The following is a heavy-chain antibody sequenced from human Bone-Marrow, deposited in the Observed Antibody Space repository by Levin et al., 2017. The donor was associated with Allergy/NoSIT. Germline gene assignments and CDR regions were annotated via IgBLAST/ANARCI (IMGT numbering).Heavy chain of an antibody. CDR1: GFTFCSYA. CDR3: AKFTRSVYFDY. V-gene: IGHV3-23*01. CDR2: ISGSGGST. D-gene: IGHD3-3*01. Sequence: LSLTCAASGFTFCSYAMSWVRQAPGKGLEWVSAISGSGGSTYYADSVKGRFTISRDNSKNTLYLQMNSLRAEDTAVYYCAKFTRSVYFDYWGQGTLVTVSS. J-gene: IGHJ4*02.